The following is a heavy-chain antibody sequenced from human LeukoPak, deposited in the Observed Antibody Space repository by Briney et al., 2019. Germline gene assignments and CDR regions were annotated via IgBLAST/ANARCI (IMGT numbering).Heavy chain of an antibody. CDR2: INSDGSST. D-gene: IGHD1-20*01. J-gene: IGHJ4*02. Sequence: GGSLRLSCAASGFTFSTYWMHWVRQAPGKGLVWVSRINSDGSSTTYADFLKGRFTISRDNAKSTLFLQMDSLRAEDTGIYYCAGVRLIAGTWVDYWGQGTLVTVSS. CDR3: AGVRLIAGTWVDY. V-gene: IGHV3-74*01. CDR1: GFTFSTYW.